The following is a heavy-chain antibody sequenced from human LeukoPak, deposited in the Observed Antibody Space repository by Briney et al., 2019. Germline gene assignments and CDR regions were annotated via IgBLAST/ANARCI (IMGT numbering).Heavy chain of an antibody. CDR1: GYSFTSYW. V-gene: IGHV5-51*01. D-gene: IGHD6-6*01. CDR3: SRADSSSSTALNY. CDR2: IYPGDSDT. Sequence: GESLKISCKGSGYSFTSYWIGWVRQMPGKGLEWMGIIYPGDSDTRYSPSFQGQVTISADKSISTAYLQWSSRKASDTAMYYCSRADSSSSTALNYWVQGTLVTVSS. J-gene: IGHJ4*02.